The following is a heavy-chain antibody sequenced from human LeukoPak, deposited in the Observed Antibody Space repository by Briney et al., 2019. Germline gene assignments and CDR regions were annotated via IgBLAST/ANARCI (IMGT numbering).Heavy chain of an antibody. D-gene: IGHD3-22*01. V-gene: IGHV4-4*02. CDR2: VDHSGRT. J-gene: IGHJ4*02. CDR1: GGSISGDNW. CDR3: AKGDRGGWLDFDS. Sequence: KPSGTLSLTCAVPGGSISGDNWWSWVRQAPGKGLEWIGEVDHSGRTNYNPSLKSRVTISEDKSKNQFSLIMSSVTAADTAVYYCAKGDRGGWLDFDSWGQGTLVTVSS.